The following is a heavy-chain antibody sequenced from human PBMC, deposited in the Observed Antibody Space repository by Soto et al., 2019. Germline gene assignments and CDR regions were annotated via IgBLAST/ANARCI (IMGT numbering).Heavy chain of an antibody. CDR1: GFTFSDYA. CDR2: ISYDGTNK. CDR3: ARYRGNGSGSYYLAY. V-gene: IGHV3-30-3*01. D-gene: IGHD3-10*01. J-gene: IGHJ4*02. Sequence: GGSLRLSCAASGFTFSDYAIHWVRQAPGKGLEWVAVISYDGTNKYYAESVKGRFTISRDNSKNMLHLQMNSLRPEDTALYYCARYRGNGSGSYYLAYWGQGTLVTVSS.